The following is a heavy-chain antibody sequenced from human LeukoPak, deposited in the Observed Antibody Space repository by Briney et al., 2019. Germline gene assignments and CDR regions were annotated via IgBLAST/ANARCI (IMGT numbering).Heavy chain of an antibody. D-gene: IGHD3-10*01. J-gene: IGHJ4*02. CDR3: ARHSRTYYNGSGRSIDY. Sequence: PSETLSLTCTVSVGSISSSSSYWGWIRQPPGKGLVWIGHIFHKGRTCYNRSLMIRVTISLYQSKNQSSLKMNPVTAAETSMYYCARHSRTYYNGSGRSIDYWGQGTLVIVS. V-gene: IGHV4-39*01. CDR2: IFHKGRT. CDR1: VGSISSSSSY.